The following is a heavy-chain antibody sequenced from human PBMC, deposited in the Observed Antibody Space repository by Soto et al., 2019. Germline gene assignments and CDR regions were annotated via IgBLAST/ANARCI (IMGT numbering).Heavy chain of an antibody. V-gene: IGHV4-30-2*01. CDR3: ARVPDR. J-gene: IGHJ5*02. CDR1: GGSISSGGYS. D-gene: IGHD2-2*01. Sequence: SETLSLTCAVSGGSISSGGYSWSWIRQPPGKGLEWIGYTYHSGSTYYNPSLRSRVTISVDRSKNQFSLKLSSVTAADTAVYYCARVPDRWGQGTLVTVSS. CDR2: TYHSGST.